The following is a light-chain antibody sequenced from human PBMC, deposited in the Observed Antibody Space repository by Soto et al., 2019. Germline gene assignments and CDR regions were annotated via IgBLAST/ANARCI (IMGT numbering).Light chain of an antibody. Sequence: EIVMTQSPATLSVSPGERATLSCRASQSVGSDLAWYQQKPGQAPRLVIYGTSSRATGIPDRFSGSGSGTDFTLTISRLEPEDFAVYLCQQYGTSPYTFGQGTKVDIK. CDR3: QQYGTSPYT. CDR1: QSVGSD. J-gene: IGKJ2*01. CDR2: GTS. V-gene: IGKV3-20*01.